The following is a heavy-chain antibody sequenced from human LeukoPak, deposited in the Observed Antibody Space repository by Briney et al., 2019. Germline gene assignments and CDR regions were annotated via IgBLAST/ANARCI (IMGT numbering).Heavy chain of an antibody. Sequence: SVKVSCKASGGTFSSYAISWVRQAPGQGLEWVGRIIPIFGTANYAQKFQGRVTITTDESTSTAYMELSSLRSEDTAVYYCAEGPFMVRGAQLVVWGQGTLVTVSS. CDR1: GGTFSSYA. CDR2: IIPIFGTA. D-gene: IGHD3-10*01. J-gene: IGHJ4*02. CDR3: AEGPFMVRGAQLVV. V-gene: IGHV1-69*05.